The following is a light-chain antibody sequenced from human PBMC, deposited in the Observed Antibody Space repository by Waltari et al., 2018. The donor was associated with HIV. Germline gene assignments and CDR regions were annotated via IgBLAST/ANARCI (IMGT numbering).Light chain of an antibody. CDR1: SSGVGSYNY. CDR2: DVS. J-gene: IGLJ1*01. Sequence: QSALTQPASVSGFPGQSITISCTGSSSGVGSYNYVSWYQQHPGKAPKLLIYDVSKRPSGVSNRFSGSKSGNTASLTISGLQAEDEADYCCCSYAGSNTYLFGTGTEVTVL. V-gene: IGLV2-23*02. CDR3: CSYAGSNTYL.